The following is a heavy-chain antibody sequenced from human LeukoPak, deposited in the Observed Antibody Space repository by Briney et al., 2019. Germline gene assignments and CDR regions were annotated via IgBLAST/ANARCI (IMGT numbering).Heavy chain of an antibody. Sequence: SETLSLTCTVSGGSISSSSYYWGWIRQPPGKGLEWIGSIYYSGSTYYNPSLKSRVTISVDTSKNQFSLKLSSVTAADTAVYYCWLWLVATYFPDAFDIWGQGTMVTVSS. CDR1: GGSISSSSYY. V-gene: IGHV4-39*01. CDR2: IYYSGST. CDR3: WLWLVATYFPDAFDI. D-gene: IGHD5-12*01. J-gene: IGHJ3*02.